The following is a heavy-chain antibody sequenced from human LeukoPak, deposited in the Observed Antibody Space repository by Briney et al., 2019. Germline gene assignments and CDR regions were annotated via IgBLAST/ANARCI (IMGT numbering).Heavy chain of an antibody. Sequence: SQTRSLTCTVSGGSISSGGYYWSWIRQHPGKGLEWIGYIYYSGSTYYNPSLKSRVTISVDTSKNQFSLKLSSVTAADTAVYYCAREIVTTVSSPNWFDPWGQGTLVTVSS. V-gene: IGHV4-31*03. CDR2: IYYSGST. CDR1: GGSISSGGYY. CDR3: AREIVTTVSSPNWFDP. J-gene: IGHJ5*02. D-gene: IGHD4-11*01.